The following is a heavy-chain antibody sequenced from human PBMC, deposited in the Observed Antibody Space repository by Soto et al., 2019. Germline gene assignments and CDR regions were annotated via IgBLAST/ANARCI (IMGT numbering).Heavy chain of an antibody. CDR3: ARVSRAVTYYFDY. J-gene: IGHJ4*02. Sequence: QVQLQESGPGLVKPSQTLSLTCTMSGGSISSNDYYWSWIRQPPGKGLEWIGYVYYSGSTFYNPSLKSRVTISVDTSKNQFSLKLNSVTGADTAVYYFARVSRAVTYYFDYWGKGTLVTVSS. V-gene: IGHV4-30-4*01. CDR2: VYYSGST. CDR1: GGSISSNDYY. D-gene: IGHD3-10*01.